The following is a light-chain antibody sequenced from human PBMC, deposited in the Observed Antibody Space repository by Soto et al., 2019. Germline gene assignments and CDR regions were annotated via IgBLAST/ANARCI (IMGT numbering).Light chain of an antibody. V-gene: IGLV1-40*01. Sequence: QSVLTQPPSVSGAPGQRVTISFTGSSSNIGAGYEVHWYQQLPGTAPKLLISRNNNRPSGVPDRFSGSKSGTSASLAIAGLQAEDEADYYCQSYDSSLRNWVFGGGTKVTVL. J-gene: IGLJ3*02. CDR2: RNN. CDR1: SSNIGAGYE. CDR3: QSYDSSLRNWV.